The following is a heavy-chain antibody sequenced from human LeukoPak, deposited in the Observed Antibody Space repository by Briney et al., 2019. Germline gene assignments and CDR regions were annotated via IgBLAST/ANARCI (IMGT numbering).Heavy chain of an antibody. J-gene: IGHJ4*02. CDR3: AREGRWLRLLGDY. V-gene: IGHV3-33*01. CDR2: IWYDGSNK. D-gene: IGHD5-12*01. Sequence: GGSLRLSCAVSGFTFSSYGFHWVRQAPGKGLGWVAVIWYDGSNKYYADSVKGRFTISRDSSKNTVFLQMNSLRDEGTATYYCAREGRWLRLLGDYWGQGTLVTVSS. CDR1: GFTFSSYG.